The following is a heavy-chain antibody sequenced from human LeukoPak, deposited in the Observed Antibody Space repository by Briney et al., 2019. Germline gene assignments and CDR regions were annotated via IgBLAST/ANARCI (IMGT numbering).Heavy chain of an antibody. D-gene: IGHD5-12*01. CDR2: ITWDGGST. Sequence: GGSLRLSCVGSGFTFGEYGMHWVRQVPGQGLEWVSHITWDGGSTYYAGSVKGRFTISRDNSKNTLYLQMNSLRAEDTAVYYCVAWQSDYWGQGTLVTVSS. V-gene: IGHV3-43D*03. CDR3: VAWQSDY. J-gene: IGHJ4*02. CDR1: GFTFGEYG.